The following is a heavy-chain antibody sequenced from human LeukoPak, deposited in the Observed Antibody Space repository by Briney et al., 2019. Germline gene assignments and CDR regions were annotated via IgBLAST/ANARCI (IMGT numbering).Heavy chain of an antibody. Sequence: PGGSLRLSCAASGFTFSSYWMSWVRQAPGKGLEWVANIKQDGSEKYYVDSVKGRFTISRDNAKNSLYLQMNSMRVEDTAVYYCARGGLKMYYFDYWGQGTLVTVSS. CDR1: GFTFSSYW. V-gene: IGHV3-7*01. CDR3: ARGGLKMYYFDY. D-gene: IGHD3-22*01. CDR2: IKQDGSEK. J-gene: IGHJ4*02.